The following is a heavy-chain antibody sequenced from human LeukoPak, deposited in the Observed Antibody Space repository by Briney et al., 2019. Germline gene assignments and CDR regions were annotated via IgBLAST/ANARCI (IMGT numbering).Heavy chain of an antibody. CDR3: ARDPNSSGLDV. J-gene: IGHJ6*02. CDR2: ISSSSSYI. Sequence: GGSLRLSCVASRFTFSSYSVNWVRQAPGKGLEWVSSISSSSSYIYYADSVKGRFTISRDNAKNSLYLQMNSLRAEDTAVYYCARDPNSSGLDVWCQGTTVTVSS. V-gene: IGHV3-21*01. CDR1: RFTFSSYS. D-gene: IGHD6-19*01.